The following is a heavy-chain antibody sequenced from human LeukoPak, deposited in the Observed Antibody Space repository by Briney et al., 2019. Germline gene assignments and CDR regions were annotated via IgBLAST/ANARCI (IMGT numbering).Heavy chain of an antibody. J-gene: IGHJ4*02. CDR3: ARGERNDFFDY. Sequence: GALRLSCAASGFTFSSYGMHWVRQAPGKGLEWVAVISYDGSNKYYADSVKGRFTISRDNSKNTLYLQMNSLRAEDTAVYYCARGERNDFFDYWGQGTLVTVSS. CDR1: GFTFSSYG. CDR2: ISYDGSNK. D-gene: IGHD3/OR15-3a*01. V-gene: IGHV3-30*03.